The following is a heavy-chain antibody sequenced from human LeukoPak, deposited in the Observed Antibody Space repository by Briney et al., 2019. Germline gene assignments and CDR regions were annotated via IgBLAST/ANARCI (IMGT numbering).Heavy chain of an antibody. CDR3: ARGSSGWYMKNGYYFDY. CDR1: GFTFSSYS. J-gene: IGHJ4*02. D-gene: IGHD6-19*01. Sequence: PGGSLRLSCAASGFTFSSYSINWVRQAPGRGLEWVSSISSSSSYIYYADSVKGRFTISRDNAKNSLYLQMNSLRAEDTAVYYCARGSSGWYMKNGYYFDYWGQGTLVTVSS. V-gene: IGHV3-21*01. CDR2: ISSSSSYI.